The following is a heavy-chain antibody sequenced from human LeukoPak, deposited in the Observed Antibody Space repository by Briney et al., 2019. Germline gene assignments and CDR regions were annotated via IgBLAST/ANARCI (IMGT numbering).Heavy chain of an antibody. Sequence: ASVKVSCKASGGTFSSYAISWVRQAPGQGLEWMGGIIPIFGTANYAQKFQGRVTIAADESTSTAYMELSSLRSEDTAVYYCARAHSSGYYHPFDYWGQGTLVTVSS. CDR2: IIPIFGTA. J-gene: IGHJ4*02. D-gene: IGHD3-22*01. V-gene: IGHV1-69*01. CDR1: GGTFSSYA. CDR3: ARAHSSGYYHPFDY.